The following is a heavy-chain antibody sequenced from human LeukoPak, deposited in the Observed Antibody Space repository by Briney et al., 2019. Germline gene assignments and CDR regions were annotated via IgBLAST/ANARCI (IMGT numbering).Heavy chain of an antibody. V-gene: IGHV3-49*04. J-gene: IGHJ5*02. Sequence: GGSLRLSCTTSGFSFGDYAMTWVRQAPGKGLEWVGFIRSKSYGGTTGYAAPFKGRFTISRDDSKSTAYLQMNSLRSEDTAIYYCAKDDPVSNWYFVDLWGQGTLVTVSS. CDR2: IRSKSYGGTT. CDR3: AKDDPVSNWYFVDL. D-gene: IGHD6-13*01. CDR1: GFSFGDYA.